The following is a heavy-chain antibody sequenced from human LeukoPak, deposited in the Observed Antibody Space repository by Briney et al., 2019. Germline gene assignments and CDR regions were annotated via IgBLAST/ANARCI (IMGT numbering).Heavy chain of an antibody. D-gene: IGHD3-10*01. CDR1: GGSISSYY. CDR2: IYYSGST. V-gene: IGHV4-59*01. CDR3: ARILWFGESLFDY. Sequence: SETLSLTCTVSGGSISSYYWSWIRQPPGEGLEWIGYIYYSGSTNYNPSLKSRVTISVDTSKNQFSLKLSSVTAADTAVCYCARILWFGESLFDYCGQGTLVTVSS. J-gene: IGHJ4*02.